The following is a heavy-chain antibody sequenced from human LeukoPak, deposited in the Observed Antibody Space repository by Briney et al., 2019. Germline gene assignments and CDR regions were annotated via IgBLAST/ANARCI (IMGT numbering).Heavy chain of an antibody. CDR1: EFTFSSYW. Sequence: PGGSLRLSCAASEFTFSSYWMSWVRQAPGKGLEWVANIKQDGSEKYYVDSVKGRFTISRDNAKNSLYLQMNSLRAEDTAVYYCARAWRYSSGWYGNWGQGTLSPSPQ. CDR2: IKQDGSEK. D-gene: IGHD6-19*01. J-gene: IGHJ4*02. V-gene: IGHV3-7*05. CDR3: ARAWRYSSGWYGN.